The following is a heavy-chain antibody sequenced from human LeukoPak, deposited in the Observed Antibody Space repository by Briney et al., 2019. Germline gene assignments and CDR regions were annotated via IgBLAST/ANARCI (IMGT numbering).Heavy chain of an antibody. CDR3: AKDHTLWAGAYYFDY. Sequence: GGSLRLSCAASGLTFSTYAMSRVRQAPGKGLEWVSAISNSGGRTYYADSVKGRFAISRDNSKNTLYLQVNSLRAEDTATYYCAKDHTLWAGAYYFDYWGQGALVTVSS. CDR2: ISNSGGRT. CDR1: GLTFSTYA. J-gene: IGHJ4*02. D-gene: IGHD3/OR15-3a*01. V-gene: IGHV3-23*01.